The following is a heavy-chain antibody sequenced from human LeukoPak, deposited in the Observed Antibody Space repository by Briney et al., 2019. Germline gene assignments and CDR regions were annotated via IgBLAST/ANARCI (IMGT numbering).Heavy chain of an antibody. CDR3: ARGPYSSSEPRIDY. D-gene: IGHD6-6*01. CDR1: GYTFTGYY. CDR2: INPNSGGT. Sequence: ASVKVSCKASGYTFTGYYMHWVRQAPGQGLEWMGWINPNSGGTNYAQKFQGRVTMTRDTSISTAYMELSRLRSDDTAVYYCARGPYSSSEPRIDYWGQGTLVTVSS. J-gene: IGHJ4*02. V-gene: IGHV1-2*02.